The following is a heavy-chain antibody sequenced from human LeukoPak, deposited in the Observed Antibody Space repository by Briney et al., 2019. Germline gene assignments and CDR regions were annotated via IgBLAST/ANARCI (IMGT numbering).Heavy chain of an antibody. CDR1: GGPISSSSYY. Sequence: KPSETLSLTCTVSGGPISSSSYYWGWIRQPPGKGLEWIGSIYYSGSTYYNPSLKSRVTISVDTSKNQFSLKLSSVTAADTAVYYCARHEVDSSGPLDYWGQGTLVTVSS. CDR2: IYYSGST. D-gene: IGHD6-19*01. J-gene: IGHJ4*02. CDR3: ARHEVDSSGPLDY. V-gene: IGHV4-39*01.